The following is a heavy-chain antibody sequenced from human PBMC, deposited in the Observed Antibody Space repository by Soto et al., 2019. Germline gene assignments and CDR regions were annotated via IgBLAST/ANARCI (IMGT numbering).Heavy chain of an antibody. CDR3: ARDRDGDYGGAFDI. V-gene: IGHV3-11*01. CDR1: GFSFRDYY. Sequence: GSLRLSCAASGFSFRDYYKSWSRQASGKGLEWVSYISSSGSTIYYADSVKGRFTIPRDNAKNSLYLQMNSLRAEDTAVYYCARDRDGDYGGAFDIWGQGTMVTVSS. J-gene: IGHJ3*02. D-gene: IGHD4-17*01. CDR2: ISSSGSTI.